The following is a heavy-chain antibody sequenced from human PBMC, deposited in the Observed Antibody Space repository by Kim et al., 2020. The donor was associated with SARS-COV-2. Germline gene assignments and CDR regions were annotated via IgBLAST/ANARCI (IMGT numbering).Heavy chain of an antibody. CDR1: GFTFSSYW. V-gene: IGHV3-74*01. Sequence: GGSLRLSCAASGFTFSSYWMHWVRQAPGKGLVWVSGINSDGSSTSYADFVKGRFNISRDNAKKTLYLKMNILRAEDTAVYYCAWVKGSSWEYYYYGMDVWGQGTTVTVSS. J-gene: IGHJ6*02. CDR3: AWVKGSSWEYYYYGMDV. D-gene: IGHD6-13*01. CDR2: INSDGSST.